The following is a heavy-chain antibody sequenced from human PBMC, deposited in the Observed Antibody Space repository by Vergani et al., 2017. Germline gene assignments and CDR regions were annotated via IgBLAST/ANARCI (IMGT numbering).Heavy chain of an antibody. CDR3: SRVPRYYYSSGDDAFDT. CDR2: INPSGGST. V-gene: IGHV1-46*03. D-gene: IGHD3-22*01. J-gene: IGHJ3*02. CDR1: GYTFTSYY. Sequence: QVQLVQSGAEVKKPGASVKVSCKASGYTFTSYYMHWVRQAPGQGLEWMGIINPSGGSTSYAQKFQGRVTMTRDTSTSTVYMELCSLRSEDTAVYYCSRVPRYYYSSGDDAFDTWGQGTMVTVSS.